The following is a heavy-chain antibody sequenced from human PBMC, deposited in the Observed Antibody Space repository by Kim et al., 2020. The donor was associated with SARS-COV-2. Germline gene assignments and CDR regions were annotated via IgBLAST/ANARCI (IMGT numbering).Heavy chain of an antibody. V-gene: IGHV4-59*01. J-gene: IGHJ5*02. D-gene: IGHD3-3*01. CDR3: ARDFEWSVYYMLSFDP. Sequence: SLKSRVTISVDTSKSQFSLKLSSVTAADTAVYYCARDFEWSVYYMLSFDPWGQGTLVTVSS.